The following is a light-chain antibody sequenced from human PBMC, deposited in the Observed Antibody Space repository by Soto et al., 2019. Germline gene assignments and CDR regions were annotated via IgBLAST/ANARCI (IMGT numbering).Light chain of an antibody. CDR3: QQRSNWQGAT. CDR1: QTVSSY. CDR2: DAS. J-gene: IGKJ4*01. Sequence: EIVVTQSPATLSLSPGERATISCRASQTVSSYLAWYQQKPGQAPRLLIYDASNRATGIPARFSGGGSGTDFTLTISSLEPEDFAVYYCQQRSNWQGATFGGGTKVDIK. V-gene: IGKV3-11*01.